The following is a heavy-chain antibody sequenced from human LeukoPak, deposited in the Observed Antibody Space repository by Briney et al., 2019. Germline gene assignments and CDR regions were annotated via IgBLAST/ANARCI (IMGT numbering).Heavy chain of an antibody. CDR3: ARTPGITMVRGVIISAFDI. Sequence: SETLSLTCTVPGGSISSYYWSWIRQPPGKGLEWIGYIYYSGSTNYNPSLKSRVTISVDTSKNQFSLKLSSVTAADTAVYYCARTPGITMVRGVIISAFDIWGQGTMVTVSS. V-gene: IGHV4-59*01. CDR1: GGSISSYY. CDR2: IYYSGST. D-gene: IGHD3-10*01. J-gene: IGHJ3*02.